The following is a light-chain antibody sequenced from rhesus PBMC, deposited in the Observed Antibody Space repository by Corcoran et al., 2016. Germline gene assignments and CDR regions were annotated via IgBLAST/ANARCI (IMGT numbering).Light chain of an antibody. CDR2: KAS. Sequence: DIQMTQSPSSLSASVGDTVTITCRASQSISSWLDWYQQKPGKAPKLLINKASSLQSGVPSRFSGNGTATDFTLTISNLQPEDFATYYCLQYNSSPPTFGQGTRVEIK. CDR3: LQYNSSPPT. J-gene: IGKJ1*01. CDR1: QSISSW. V-gene: IGKV1-22*01.